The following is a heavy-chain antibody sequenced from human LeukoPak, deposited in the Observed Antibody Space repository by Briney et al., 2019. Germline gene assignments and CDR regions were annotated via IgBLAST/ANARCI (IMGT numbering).Heavy chain of an antibody. CDR2: INHSGTI. V-gene: IGHV4-34*01. D-gene: IGHD1-20*01. CDR1: GGPSSGSY. Sequence: SSETLSLTCAVYGGPSSGSYWSWIRQPPGKGLEWIGEINHSGTINYNPSLKSRVTISLDTSKNQVSLKLTSMTAADTAVYYCSLAKWNVNCFDTWGHGTLVTVSS. J-gene: IGHJ5*01. CDR3: SLAKWNVNCFDT.